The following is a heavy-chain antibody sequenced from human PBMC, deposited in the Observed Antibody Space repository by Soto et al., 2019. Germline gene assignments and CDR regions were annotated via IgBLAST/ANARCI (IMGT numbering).Heavy chain of an antibody. D-gene: IGHD2-8*01. CDR2: IDHGGRT. CDR3: ALWGYCSNAVCNWFGP. CDR1: GDSFSDSY. V-gene: IGHV4-34*01. Sequence: SETLSLTXAVYGDSFSDSYWNWIRQPPGKGLEWIGEIDHGGRTRYNPSLKSRVTISVDASKNQFSLSLSSVTAADTAVYFCALWGYCSNAVCNWFGPWGQGTLVTVSS. J-gene: IGHJ5*02.